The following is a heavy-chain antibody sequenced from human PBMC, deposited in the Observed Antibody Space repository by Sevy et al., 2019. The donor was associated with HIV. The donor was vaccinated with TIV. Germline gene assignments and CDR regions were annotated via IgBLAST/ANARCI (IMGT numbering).Heavy chain of an antibody. CDR3: ARRIAAAGWYNWLDP. V-gene: IGHV3-11*01. D-gene: IGHD6-13*01. Sequence: GGSLRLSCAASGFTFSDYYMSWIRQAPGKGLEWVSYISSSGSTIYYADSVKGRFTISRDNAKNSLYLQMNSLRAEDTAVYYCARRIAAAGWYNWLDPWGQGTLVTVSS. J-gene: IGHJ5*02. CDR2: ISSSGSTI. CDR1: GFTFSDYY.